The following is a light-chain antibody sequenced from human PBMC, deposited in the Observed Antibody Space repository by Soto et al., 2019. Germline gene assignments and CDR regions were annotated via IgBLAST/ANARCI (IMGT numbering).Light chain of an antibody. CDR2: DAS. CDR3: RQFKNYPPIT. CDR1: QGISSA. Sequence: AIPLTQSPSSLSASVGDRVTITCRASQGISSALAWYQQKPGKAPDLLIYDASTLESGVPSRFSGSGSGTDFTLTISSLQPEDFATYYCRQFKNYPPITFGQGTRLEIK. V-gene: IGKV1D-13*01. J-gene: IGKJ5*01.